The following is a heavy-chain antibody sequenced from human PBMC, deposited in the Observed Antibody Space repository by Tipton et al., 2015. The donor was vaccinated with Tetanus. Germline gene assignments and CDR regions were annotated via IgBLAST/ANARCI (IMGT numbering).Heavy chain of an antibody. CDR3: TRANHEFPKKGPFDS. CDR1: GASLRSGAYN. V-gene: IGHV4-61*08. J-gene: IGHJ4*02. D-gene: IGHD3-10*01. Sequence: TLSLTCSVSGASLRSGAYNWSWLRQPPGKGLEWLAYISDSGLSNSNSFLKSRITISRDTSRNQFSLKLTSVTAADTAVYYCTRANHEFPKKGPFDSWGQGTLVIVS. CDR2: ISDSGLS.